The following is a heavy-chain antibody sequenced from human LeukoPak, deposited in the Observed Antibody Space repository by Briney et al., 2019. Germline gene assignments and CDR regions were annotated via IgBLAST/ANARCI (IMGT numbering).Heavy chain of an antibody. Sequence: GGSLRLSCAALGFTFSDYYMSWIRQAPGKGLEWVSYISSSSSYTNYADSVKGRFTISRDNAKNSLYLQMNSLRAEDTAVYYCARDQYDFWSGPPPVGYWGQGTLVTVSS. D-gene: IGHD3-3*01. J-gene: IGHJ4*02. CDR2: ISSSSSYT. CDR3: ARDQYDFWSGPPPVGY. CDR1: GFTFSDYY. V-gene: IGHV3-11*06.